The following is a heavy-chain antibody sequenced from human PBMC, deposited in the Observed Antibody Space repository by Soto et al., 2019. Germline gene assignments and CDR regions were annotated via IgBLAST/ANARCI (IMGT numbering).Heavy chain of an antibody. CDR3: ARGSGLYSTSSGS. J-gene: IGHJ4*02. CDR2: LYSGGST. D-gene: IGHD6-6*01. V-gene: IGHV3-53*01. CDR1: GFSVSNNY. Sequence: EVQLVESGGGLIQPGGSLRLSCAASGFSVSNNYMSWVRQAPGKGLEWVSVLYSGGSTYYADSVKGRFTVSRDNSKNTLYLQMTSLRAEDTAVYYCARGSGLYSTSSGSWGQGTLVTVSS.